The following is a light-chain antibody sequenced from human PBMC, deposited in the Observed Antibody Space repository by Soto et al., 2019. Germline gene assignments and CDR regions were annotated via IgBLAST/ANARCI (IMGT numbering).Light chain of an antibody. CDR1: QNIGTW. Sequence: DIRMTQSPSTLSASVGDSVTITCRASQNIGTWLVWYQQKPGKAPDLLIYDASTLESGVPSRFTGSGSGTEFTLTISSLQPGDFATYYCQQCGDSWSFGQGTKVEIK. V-gene: IGKV1-5*01. J-gene: IGKJ1*01. CDR2: DAS. CDR3: QQCGDSWS.